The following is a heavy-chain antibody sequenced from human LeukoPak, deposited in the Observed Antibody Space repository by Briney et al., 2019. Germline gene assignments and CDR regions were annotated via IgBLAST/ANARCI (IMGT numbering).Heavy chain of an antibody. CDR2: IYYSGST. Sequence: SETLSLTCTVSGGSINSYYWSWIRQPPGKGLEWIGYIYYSGSTNYNPSLKSRVTISVDTSKNQFSLKLSSVTAADTAVYYCARDLYSSSWYGTARGYNWFDPWGQGTLVTVSS. D-gene: IGHD6-13*01. J-gene: IGHJ5*02. CDR3: ARDLYSSSWYGTARGYNWFDP. CDR1: GGSINSYY. V-gene: IGHV4-59*01.